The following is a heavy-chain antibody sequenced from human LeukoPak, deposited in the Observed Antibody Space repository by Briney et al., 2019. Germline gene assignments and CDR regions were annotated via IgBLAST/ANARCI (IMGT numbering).Heavy chain of an antibody. D-gene: IGHD3-22*01. CDR1: GFTFSSYG. CDR3: AKRASSGYYNDAFDI. J-gene: IGHJ3*02. Sequence: QTGGSLRLSCAASGFTFSSYGIHWVRQAPGKGLEWVALISHDGSKKYYADSVKGRFTISRDNSKNTLYLQMNSLRAEDTAVYYCAKRASSGYYNDAFDIWGQGTMVTVSS. CDR2: ISHDGSKK. V-gene: IGHV3-30*18.